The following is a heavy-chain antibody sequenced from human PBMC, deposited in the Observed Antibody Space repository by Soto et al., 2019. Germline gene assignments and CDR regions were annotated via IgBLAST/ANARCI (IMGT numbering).Heavy chain of an antibody. J-gene: IGHJ5*02. CDR3: ACCPAAGPLNWFYP. V-gene: IGHV3-48*01. Sequence: GGSLRLSCAASGFTFSSYSMNWVRQAPGKGLEWVSYISSSSSTIYYADSVKGRFTISRDNAKNSLYLQMNSLRAEDTAVYYCACCPAAGPLNWFYPWGQGTLVPVSS. CDR2: ISSSSSTI. D-gene: IGHD6-13*01. CDR1: GFTFSSYS.